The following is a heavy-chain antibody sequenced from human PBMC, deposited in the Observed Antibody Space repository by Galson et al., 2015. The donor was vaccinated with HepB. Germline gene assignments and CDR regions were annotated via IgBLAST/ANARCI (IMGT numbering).Heavy chain of an antibody. CDR3: VSGGTPPHY. CDR1: GFTFSVEW. J-gene: IGHJ4*02. D-gene: IGHD2-15*01. Sequence: LRLSCAASGFTFSVEWMHWVRQAPGKGLVWVSRIHSDGSTTTYADSVKDRFTISRDKSQNTLYLQMNSLRVEDTAVYYCVSGGTPPHYWGQGTLVTVSS. V-gene: IGHV3-74*01. CDR2: IHSDGSTT.